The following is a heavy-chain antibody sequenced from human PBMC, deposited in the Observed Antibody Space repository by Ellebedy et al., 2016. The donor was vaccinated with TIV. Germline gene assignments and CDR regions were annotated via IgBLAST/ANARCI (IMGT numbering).Heavy chain of an antibody. D-gene: IGHD3-3*01. CDR2: IRYDGTYK. CDR3: AKVGGSDYDLSFYYGMDA. CDR1: GFTFSNYG. V-gene: IGHV3-30*02. Sequence: GGSLRLSCEASGFTFSNYGMQWVRQAPGKGLEWVTNIRYDGTYKHYADSVKGRFVVSRDNPKNMLYLHMDNLRPDDTAVYFCAKVGGSDYDLSFYYGMDAWGQGTMVTVSS. J-gene: IGHJ6*02.